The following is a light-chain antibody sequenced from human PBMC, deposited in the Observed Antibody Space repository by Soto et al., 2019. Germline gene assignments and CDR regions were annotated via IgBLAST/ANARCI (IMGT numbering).Light chain of an antibody. CDR1: QDISIF. V-gene: IGKV1-33*01. J-gene: IGKJ5*01. CDR3: QQFHDLPIT. CDR2: DAT. Sequence: DIQLTQSPPSLSASIGDRVTITCQATQDISIFLNWYQQKPGKAPELLIYDATILETGVPSRYSGSGSGTDFTFTISALQPEDLATYYCQQFHDLPITFGQGTRLDIK.